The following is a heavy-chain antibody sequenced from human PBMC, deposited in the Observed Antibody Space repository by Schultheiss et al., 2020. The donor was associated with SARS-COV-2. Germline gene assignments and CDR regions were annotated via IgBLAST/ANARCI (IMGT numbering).Heavy chain of an antibody. CDR3: ARESGYSYGSQSVFDY. Sequence: SETLSLTCTVSGASLNGHYWTWIRQAPGKGLEWVGDFHDARGPNYQPSLESRLTISLDTSTNQLSLRLASVTAADTAVYYCARESGYSYGSQSVFDYWGQGNLVTVSS. V-gene: IGHV4-59*11. CDR2: FHDARGP. D-gene: IGHD5-18*01. J-gene: IGHJ4*02. CDR1: GASLNGHY.